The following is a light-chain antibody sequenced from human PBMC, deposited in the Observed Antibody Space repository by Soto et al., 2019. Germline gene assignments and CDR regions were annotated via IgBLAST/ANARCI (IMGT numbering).Light chain of an antibody. CDR3: CSYTNATTRSV. V-gene: IGLV2-14*03. J-gene: IGLJ2*01. CDR1: SSDIGPYNY. Sequence: QSALTQPASVSGSPGQSITISCTGGSSDIGPYNYVTWYQQHPGKAPKLIIYDVINRPSGVSNRFSGSKSGNAASLTISGLQVEAEAEDYYCSYTNATTRSVFGGGTKLTVL. CDR2: DVI.